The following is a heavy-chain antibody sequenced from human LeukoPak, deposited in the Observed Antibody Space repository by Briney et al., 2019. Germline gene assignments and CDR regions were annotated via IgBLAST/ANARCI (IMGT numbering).Heavy chain of an antibody. V-gene: IGHV3-7*03. CDR3: ARRAGAYSHPYDY. Sequence: GGSLRLSCEVSGFSFRTYWMSWARQAPGKGLEWVASIKPDGSGTYYVDSVKGRFTISRDNSKNTLYLQMNSLRAEDTAVYYCARRAGAYSHPYDYWGQGTLVTVSS. CDR2: IKPDGSGT. J-gene: IGHJ4*02. D-gene: IGHD4/OR15-4a*01. CDR1: GFSFRTYW.